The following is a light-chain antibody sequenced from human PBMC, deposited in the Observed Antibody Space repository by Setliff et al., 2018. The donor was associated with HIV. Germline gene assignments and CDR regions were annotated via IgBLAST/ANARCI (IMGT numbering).Light chain of an antibody. CDR3: SSYTRSSTRV. CDR1: SSDVGGYNY. V-gene: IGLV2-14*03. CDR2: DVS. J-gene: IGLJ1*01. Sequence: SVLTQPASVSGSPGQSITISCTGTSSDVGGYNYVSWYQQHPGKGPKLMIYDVSNRPSGVSNRFSGSKSGNTASLTISGLQAEDEADYYCSSYTRSSTRVFGTGTKVTVL.